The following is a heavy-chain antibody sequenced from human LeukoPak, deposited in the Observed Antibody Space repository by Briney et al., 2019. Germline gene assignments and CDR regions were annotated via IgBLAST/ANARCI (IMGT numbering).Heavy chain of an antibody. CDR3: ARDWAAAAGPGGIDY. CDR2: IYYSGST. Sequence: SETLSLTCTVSGGSISSSSYYWGWIRQPPGKGLEWIGSIYYSGSTNYNPSLKSRVTISVDTSKNQFSLKLSSVTAADTAVYYCARDWAAAAGPGGIDYWGQGTLVTVSS. CDR1: GGSISSSSYY. D-gene: IGHD6-13*01. J-gene: IGHJ4*02. V-gene: IGHV4-39*07.